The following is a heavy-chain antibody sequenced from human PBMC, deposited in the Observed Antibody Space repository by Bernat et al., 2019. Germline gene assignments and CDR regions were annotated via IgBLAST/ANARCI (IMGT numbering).Heavy chain of an antibody. CDR1: GFTFSSYA. V-gene: IGHV3-23*01. J-gene: IGHJ4*02. Sequence: EVQLLESGGGLVQPGGSLRPSCEASGFTFSSYAMSGFGTPPGKGREWVSAISGSGGTTYYADSVKGRFTISRDNSKNTLYLQMNSLRAEDTAVYYCAKRPPTGITTAGYYFDYWGQGTLVTVSS. CDR3: AKRPPTGITTAGYYFDY. CDR2: ISGSGGTT. D-gene: IGHD6-13*01.